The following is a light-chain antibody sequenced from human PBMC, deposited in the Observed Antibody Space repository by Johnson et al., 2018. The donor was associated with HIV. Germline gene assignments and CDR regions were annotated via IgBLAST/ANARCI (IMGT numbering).Light chain of an antibody. CDR3: GTWDSSLSGGV. J-gene: IGLJ1*01. CDR2: DNN. CDR1: SSNIGNNY. V-gene: IGLV1-51*01. Sequence: QSVLTQPPSVSAAPGQKVTISCSGSSSNIGNNYVSWYQQLPGTAPKLLIYDNNKRPSGIPDRFSGSKSGTSATLGITGLQTGDEADYYCGTWDSSLSGGVFGTGTKVIVL.